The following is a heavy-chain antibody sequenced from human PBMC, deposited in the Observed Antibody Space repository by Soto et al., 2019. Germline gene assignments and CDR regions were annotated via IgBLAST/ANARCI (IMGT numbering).Heavy chain of an antibody. Sequence: GSGPTLVNPTQTLTLTCTFSGFSLSTSGMRVSWIRQPPGKALEWLARIDWDDDKFYSTSLKTRLTISKDTSKNQVVPTMTNMDPVDTATYYCARIPPRRDAFDIWGQGTMVTVSS. J-gene: IGHJ3*02. CDR3: ARIPPRRDAFDI. V-gene: IGHV2-70*04. CDR2: IDWDDDK. CDR1: GFSLSTSGMR.